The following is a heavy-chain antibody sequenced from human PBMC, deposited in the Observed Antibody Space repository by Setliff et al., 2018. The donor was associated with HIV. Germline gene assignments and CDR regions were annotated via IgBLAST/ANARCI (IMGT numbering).Heavy chain of an antibody. CDR3: ATFLFRNSTDPYYRPPGDFPLYYFDY. Sequence: ASVKVSCKASGYTLSEYYMHWVQQAPGKGLEWMGRIDPEDGETLYAEKFRGRVTMTADMSTNTAYLELCSLRSEDTAVYYCATFLFRNSTDPYYRPPGDFPLYYFDYWAQGTLVTVSS. D-gene: IGHD3-10*01. CDR2: IDPEDGET. CDR1: GYTLSEYY. V-gene: IGHV1-69-2*01. J-gene: IGHJ4*02.